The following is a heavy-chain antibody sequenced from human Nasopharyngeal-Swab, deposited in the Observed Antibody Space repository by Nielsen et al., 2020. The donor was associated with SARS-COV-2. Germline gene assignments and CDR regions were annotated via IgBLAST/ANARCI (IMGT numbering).Heavy chain of an antibody. J-gene: IGHJ6*02. D-gene: IGHD6-13*01. CDR3: AKDLPKQQLAQYYYYGMDV. CDR2: ISGSGGST. Sequence: VRQAPGQGLEWVSAISGSGGSTYYADSVKGRFAISRDNSKNTLYLQMNSLRAEDTAVYYCAKDLPKQQLAQYYYYGMDVWGQGTTVTVSS. V-gene: IGHV3-23*01.